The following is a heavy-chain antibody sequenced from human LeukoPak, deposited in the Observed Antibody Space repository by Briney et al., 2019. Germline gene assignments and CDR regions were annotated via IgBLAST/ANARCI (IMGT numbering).Heavy chain of an antibody. J-gene: IGHJ6*03. V-gene: IGHV4-61*02. Sequence: SSETLSLTCTVSGGSISSGSYYWSWIRQPAGKGLEWIGRIYTSGSTNYNPSLKSRVTISVDTSKNQFSLKLSSVTAADTAVYYCAREAAAGTVFVVLKDYYYYYYTDVWGKGTTVTISS. CDR1: GGSISSGSYY. D-gene: IGHD6-13*01. CDR3: AREAAAGTVFVVLKDYYYYYYTDV. CDR2: IYTSGST.